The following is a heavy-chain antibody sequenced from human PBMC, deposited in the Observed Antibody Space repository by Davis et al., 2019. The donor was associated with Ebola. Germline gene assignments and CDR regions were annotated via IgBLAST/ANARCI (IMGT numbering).Heavy chain of an antibody. V-gene: IGHV4-34*01. D-gene: IGHD5-18*01. CDR2: INHSGST. Sequence: PSETLSLTCAVHGWSSSGYYWSWIRQPPGKGLEWIGEINHSGSTNYNPSLKSRVTISVDTSKNQFSLKLSSVTAADTAVYYCARSALRGYSYGYGSRWFDPWGQGTLVTVSS. J-gene: IGHJ5*02. CDR3: ARSALRGYSYGYGSRWFDP. CDR1: GWSSSGYY.